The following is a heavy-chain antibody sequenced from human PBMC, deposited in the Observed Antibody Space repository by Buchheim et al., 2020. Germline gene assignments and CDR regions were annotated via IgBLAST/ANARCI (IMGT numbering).Heavy chain of an antibody. CDR1: GFTFSSYA. D-gene: IGHD6-13*01. Sequence: EVQLLESGGGLAQPGGSLRLSCAASGFTFSSYAMSWVRQAPGKGLEWVSDISIFGGNTYYADSVKGRFTISRDNSKSQLYLQMNSLRAEDTALYYCAKQTGSSWYDYWGQGTL. V-gene: IGHV3-23*01. CDR2: ISIFGGNT. J-gene: IGHJ4*02. CDR3: AKQTGSSWYDY.